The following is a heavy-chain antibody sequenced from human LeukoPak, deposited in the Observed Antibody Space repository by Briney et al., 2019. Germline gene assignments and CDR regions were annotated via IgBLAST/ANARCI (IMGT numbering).Heavy chain of an antibody. CDR3: ASYYDPYYYGMDV. D-gene: IGHD3-3*01. V-gene: IGHV3-30*14. Sequence: GGSLRLSCAASGFTFSSYAMHWVRQAPGKGLEWVAVISYDGSNKYYADSVKGRFTISRDNSKNTLYLQMNSLRAEDTAEYYCASYYDPYYYGMDVWGQGTTVTVSS. J-gene: IGHJ6*02. CDR1: GFTFSSYA. CDR2: ISYDGSNK.